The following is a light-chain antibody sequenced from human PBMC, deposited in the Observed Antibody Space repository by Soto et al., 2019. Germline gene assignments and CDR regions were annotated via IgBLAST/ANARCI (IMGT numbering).Light chain of an antibody. CDR2: WAS. Sequence: DIVMTQSPDSLAVSLGERATINCKSSQNVLYSSHNKNYLAGYQQKPGQPPKLLMYWASTRASGVPDRFSGSGSGTDFALTIGRLQSEDVAVYYCQQDSSTPLTFGGGTKVEIK. CDR1: QNVLYSSHNKNY. V-gene: IGKV4-1*01. J-gene: IGKJ4*01. CDR3: QQDSSTPLT.